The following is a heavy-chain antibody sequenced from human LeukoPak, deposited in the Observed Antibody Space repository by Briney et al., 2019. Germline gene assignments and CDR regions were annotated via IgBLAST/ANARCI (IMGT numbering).Heavy chain of an antibody. J-gene: IGHJ5*02. CDR3: AKDLYSSSWYEDNWFDP. D-gene: IGHD6-13*01. Sequence: GGSLRLSCAASGFTFSSYAMSWVRQAPGKGLEWVSAISGSGGSTYYADSVKGRFTISRDNSKNTLYLQMNSLRAEDTAVYYCAKDLYSSSWYEDNWFDPWGQGTLVTVSS. CDR2: ISGSGGST. CDR1: GFTFSSYA. V-gene: IGHV3-23*01.